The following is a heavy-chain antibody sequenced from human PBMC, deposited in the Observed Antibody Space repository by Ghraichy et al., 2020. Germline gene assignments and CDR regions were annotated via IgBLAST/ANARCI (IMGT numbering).Heavy chain of an antibody. Sequence: SETLSLTCAVYGGSFSGYYWSWIRQPPGKGLEWIGEINHSGSTNYNPSLKSRVTISVDTSKNQFSLKLSSVTAADTAVYYCARVVVVPAAIYYFDYWGQG. D-gene: IGHD2-2*01. CDR2: INHSGST. J-gene: IGHJ4*02. CDR1: GGSFSGYY. V-gene: IGHV4-34*01. CDR3: ARVVVVPAAIYYFDY.